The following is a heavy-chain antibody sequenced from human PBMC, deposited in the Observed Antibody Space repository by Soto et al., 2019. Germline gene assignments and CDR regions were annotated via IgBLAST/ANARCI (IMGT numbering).Heavy chain of an antibody. D-gene: IGHD3-22*01. Sequence: SETLSLTCTVSGGSISSSSYYWGWIRQPPGKGLEWIGSIYYSGSTYYNPSLKSRVTISVDTSKNQFSLKLSSVTAADTAVYFPYYYDSSGYYYTDYWGQGTLVTVSS. V-gene: IGHV4-39*01. CDR2: IYYSGST. J-gene: IGHJ4*02. CDR1: GGSISSSSYY. CDR3: YYYDSSGYYYTDY.